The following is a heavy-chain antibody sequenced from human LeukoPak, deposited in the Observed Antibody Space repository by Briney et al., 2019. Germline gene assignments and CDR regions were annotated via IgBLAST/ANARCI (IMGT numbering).Heavy chain of an antibody. CDR3: ARDGSSWSALDY. J-gene: IGHJ4*02. CDR1: GYTFTSYA. V-gene: IGHV1-2*02. CDR2: INPSSGGT. Sequence: ASVKVSCKASGYTFTSYALNWVRQAPGQGLEWMGWINPSSGGTKYAKKFQGRVTMTRDTSISTAYMELSRLRSDDTAVYYCARDGSSWSALDYWGQGTLVTVSS. D-gene: IGHD6-13*01.